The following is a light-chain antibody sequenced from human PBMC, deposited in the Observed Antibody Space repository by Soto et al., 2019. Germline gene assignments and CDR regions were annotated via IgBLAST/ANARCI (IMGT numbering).Light chain of an antibody. CDR1: ASDIGGHNY. V-gene: IGLV2-14*01. J-gene: IGLJ1*01. CDR3: ASYSCSTTPNV. CDR2: DVT. Sequence: QSALTQPASVSGSPGQSLTISCTGTASDIGGHNYVSWYQQRPGKAPKLIIYDVTNRPSGVSDRFSGSKTGNTASLTIFGLQTEDEADYYCASYSCSTTPNVFGSGTKLTVL.